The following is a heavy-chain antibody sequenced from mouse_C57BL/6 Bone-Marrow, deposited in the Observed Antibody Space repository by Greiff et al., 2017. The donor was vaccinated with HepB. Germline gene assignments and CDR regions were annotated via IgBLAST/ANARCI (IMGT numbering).Heavy chain of an antibody. Sequence: EVQLQQSGTVLARPGASVKMSCKTSGYTFTSYWMHWVKQRPGQGLEWIGAIYPGNSDTSYNQKIKGKAKLTAVTSASTAYMELSSLTNEDSAVYYCTRGVDYDWYFDVWGTGTTVTVSS. D-gene: IGHD2-4*01. CDR3: TRGVDYDWYFDV. J-gene: IGHJ1*03. V-gene: IGHV1-5*01. CDR1: GYTFTSYW. CDR2: IYPGNSDT.